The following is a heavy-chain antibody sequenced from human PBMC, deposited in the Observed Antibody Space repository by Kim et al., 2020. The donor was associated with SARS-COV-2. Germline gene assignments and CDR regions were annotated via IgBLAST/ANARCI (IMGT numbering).Heavy chain of an antibody. D-gene: IGHD3-10*01. Sequence: SVKVSCKVFGETFSSYNINWVRQAPGQGLEWMGRIIPMVGLPDYAQKFQGRVTIIADRSTSTVYMDVRGLRSEDTAVYYCARPAGGVGDALDYLGQGTL. CDR2: IIPMVGLP. CDR1: GETFSSYN. CDR3: ARPAGGVGDALDY. V-gene: IGHV1-69*02. J-gene: IGHJ4*02.